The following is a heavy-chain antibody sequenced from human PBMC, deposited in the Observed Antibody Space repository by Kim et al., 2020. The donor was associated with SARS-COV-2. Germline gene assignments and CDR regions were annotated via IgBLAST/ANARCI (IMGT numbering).Heavy chain of an antibody. CDR2: ISGSGHNT. J-gene: IGHJ6*02. CDR3: AKDAHSDLLTGPNYFYYYGLDV. Sequence: GGSLRLSCAASGFTFGSYSMSWVRLAPGKGLEWVSGISGSGHNTYYADSVKGRFTISKDISKNVLYLQMNSLSADDTAVYYCAKDAHSDLLTGPNYFYYYGLDVWGQGTTVTVSS. CDR1: GFTFGSYS. V-gene: IGHV3-23*01. D-gene: IGHD3-9*01.